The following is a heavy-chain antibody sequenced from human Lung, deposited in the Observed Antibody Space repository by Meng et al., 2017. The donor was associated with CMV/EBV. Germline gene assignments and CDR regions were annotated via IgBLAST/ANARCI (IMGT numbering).Heavy chain of an antibody. V-gene: IGHV3-21*01. CDR1: GFTFSAYS. Sequence: GGSLRLXCAASGFTFSAYSMNWVRQAPGKGLEWVSSISTTSTYIYYADSMEGRFTISRDNAKNLLFLQMNSLSVEDTAVYYCAGFGVAITNGQDVWGQGTXVTVAS. CDR3: AGFGVAITNGQDV. J-gene: IGHJ6*02. CDR2: ISTTSTYI. D-gene: IGHD3-3*01.